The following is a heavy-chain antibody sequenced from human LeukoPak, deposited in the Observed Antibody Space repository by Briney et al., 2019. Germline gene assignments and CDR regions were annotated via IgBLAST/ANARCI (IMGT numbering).Heavy chain of an antibody. Sequence: ASVKVSCKASGYTFTGYYMHWVRQAPGQGLEWMGWINPNSGGTNYAQKFQGWVTMTRDTSISTAYMELSRLRSDDTAVYYCARDCYYYDSSGYYPLEFWGQGTLVTVSS. J-gene: IGHJ4*02. CDR2: INPNSGGT. V-gene: IGHV1-2*04. D-gene: IGHD3-22*01. CDR3: ARDCYYYDSSGYYPLEF. CDR1: GYTFTGYY.